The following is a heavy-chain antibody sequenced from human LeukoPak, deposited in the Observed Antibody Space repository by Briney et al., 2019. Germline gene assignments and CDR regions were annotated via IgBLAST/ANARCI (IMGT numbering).Heavy chain of an antibody. Sequence: GGSLRLSCAASGFTFDDYAMHWVRQAPGKGLEWVSLISWEGGSTYYADSVKGRFTISRDNSKNSLYLQMNSLRAEDTAVYYCAKDHFDWLSPFDYWGQGTLVTVSS. CDR1: GFTFDDYA. CDR3: AKDHFDWLSPFDY. CDR2: ISWEGGST. V-gene: IGHV3-43D*03. J-gene: IGHJ4*02. D-gene: IGHD3-9*01.